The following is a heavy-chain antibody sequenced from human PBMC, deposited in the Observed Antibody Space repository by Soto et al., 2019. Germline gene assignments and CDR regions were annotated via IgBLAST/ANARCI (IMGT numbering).Heavy chain of an antibody. V-gene: IGHV1-46*01. D-gene: IGHD6-13*01. CDR1: GYTFTSYY. CDR2: IDPRGGNT. J-gene: IGHJ6*02. Sequence: QVQLVQSGAEVRKPGASVRVSCKASGYTFTSYYMYWVRQAPGQGLEWMGIIDPRGGNTSYAQDFQGRVTMTGDTSTSTVYMELSSLRPEDSAVYYCARAWIAAAGSISNSQAFRLLDGMDVWGQGTTVTVSS. CDR3: ARAWIAAAGSISNSQAFRLLDGMDV.